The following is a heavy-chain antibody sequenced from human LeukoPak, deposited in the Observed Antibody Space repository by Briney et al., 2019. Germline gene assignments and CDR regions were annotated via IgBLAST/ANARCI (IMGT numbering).Heavy chain of an antibody. J-gene: IGHJ3*02. CDR3: ARDRTSLGYCSGGSCRYDAFDI. V-gene: IGHV1-69*05. D-gene: IGHD2-15*01. Sequence: SVKVSCKASGGTFSSYAISWVRQAPGQGLEWMGGIIPIFGTANYAQKFQGRVTITTDGSTSTAYMELSSLRSEDTAVYYCARDRTSLGYCSGGSCRYDAFDIWGQGTMVTVSS. CDR2: IIPIFGTA. CDR1: GGTFSSYA.